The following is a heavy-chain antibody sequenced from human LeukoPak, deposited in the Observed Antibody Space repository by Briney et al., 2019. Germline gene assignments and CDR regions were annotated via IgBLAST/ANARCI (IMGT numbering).Heavy chain of an antibody. J-gene: IGHJ4*02. CDR2: ISPTGSTT. D-gene: IGHD4-17*01. CDR1: GFSFSGHW. CDR3: AKEDYGDPDY. Sequence: GGSLRLSCTASGFSFSGHWMHWARQLPGKGLVWVSRISPTGSTTSYADSVKGRFTVSRDNSKNTLYLQMNSLRAEDTAVYYCAKEDYGDPDYWGQGTLVTVSS. V-gene: IGHV3-74*01.